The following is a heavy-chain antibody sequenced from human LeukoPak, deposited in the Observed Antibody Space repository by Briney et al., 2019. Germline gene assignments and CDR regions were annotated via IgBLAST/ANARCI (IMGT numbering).Heavy chain of an antibody. CDR2: ISSSSSHI. Sequence: PGGSLRLSCAASGFTLSSHSMNWVRQAPGKGLEWVSSISSSSSHIYYADSVKGRFTISRDNAKNSLYLQMNSLRAEDTAVYHCARGYSNYGYTFDMWGQGTMVTVSS. J-gene: IGHJ3*02. V-gene: IGHV3-21*01. CDR1: GFTLSSHS. CDR3: ARGYSNYGYTFDM. D-gene: IGHD4-11*01.